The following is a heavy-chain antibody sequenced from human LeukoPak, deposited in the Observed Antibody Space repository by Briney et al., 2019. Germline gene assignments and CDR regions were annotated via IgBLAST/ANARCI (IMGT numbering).Heavy chain of an antibody. J-gene: IGHJ4*02. Sequence: GGSLRLSCAASGFTFRSYSMTWVRQAPGKGLEWVSSISSSSSNIYYADSVKGRFTISRDNSKNTLYLQMNSLRAEDTAVYYCARESLYYDSSGSLSYYFDYWGQGTLVTVSS. CDR3: ARESLYYDSSGSLSYYFDY. CDR1: GFTFRSYS. CDR2: ISSSSSNI. V-gene: IGHV3-21*04. D-gene: IGHD3-22*01.